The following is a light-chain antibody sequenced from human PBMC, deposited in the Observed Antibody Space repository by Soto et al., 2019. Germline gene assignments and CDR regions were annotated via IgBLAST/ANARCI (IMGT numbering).Light chain of an antibody. CDR3: QQADTFPIT. J-gene: IGKJ5*01. V-gene: IGKV1D-12*01. CDR1: QGISRS. Sequence: DIQMTQSPSSVSASVGDRVTIACQASQGISRSLAWYQQKPGKAPKLLIYSASSLQSGVPSRFSGSGFGTDFTLTISSXQPEDFATYYCQQADTFPITFGQGTRLEIK. CDR2: SAS.